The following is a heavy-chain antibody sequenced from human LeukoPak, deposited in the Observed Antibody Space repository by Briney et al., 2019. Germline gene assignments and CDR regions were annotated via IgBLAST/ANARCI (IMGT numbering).Heavy chain of an antibody. V-gene: IGHV4-34*01. CDR3: ARSHYYDSSGSHNNWFDP. D-gene: IGHD3-22*01. Sequence: SETLSLTCAVYGGSFSGYYWSWTRQPPGKGLEWIGEINHSGSTNYNPSLKSRVTISVDTSKNQFPLKLSSVTAADTAVFYCARSHYYDSSGSHNNWFDPWGQGTLVTVSS. CDR2: INHSGST. J-gene: IGHJ5*02. CDR1: GGSFSGYY.